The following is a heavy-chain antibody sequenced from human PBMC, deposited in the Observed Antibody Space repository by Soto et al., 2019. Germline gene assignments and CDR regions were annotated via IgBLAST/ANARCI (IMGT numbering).Heavy chain of an antibody. CDR3: ASDIGST. CDR2: IYKSGST. D-gene: IGHD1-26*01. V-gene: IGHV4-61*01. J-gene: IGHJ4*02. CDR1: GDSIRSGTNY. Sequence: QVQLQESGPGLVKPSETLSLTCSVSGDSIRSGTNYWSWIRQPPGKELEWIGYIYKSGSTKYNPSLSSRLTMSVDMSENQFSLELTSVTAADTAIYYCASDIGSTWGQGTLVTVAS.